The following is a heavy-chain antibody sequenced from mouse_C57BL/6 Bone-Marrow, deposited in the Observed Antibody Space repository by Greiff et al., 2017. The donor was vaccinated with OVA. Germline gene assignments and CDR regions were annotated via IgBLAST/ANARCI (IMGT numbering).Heavy chain of an antibody. CDR1: GFTFSDYG. J-gene: IGHJ1*03. Sequence: EVQLVESGGGLVKPGGSLKLSCAASGFTFSDYGMHWVRQAPEKGLEWVAYISSGSSTIYYADTVKGRFTISRDNAKNTLFLQMTSLRSEDTAMYYCARFDGYYPYWYFDVWGTGTTVTVSS. V-gene: IGHV5-17*01. CDR3: ARFDGYYPYWYFDV. D-gene: IGHD2-3*01. CDR2: ISSGSSTI.